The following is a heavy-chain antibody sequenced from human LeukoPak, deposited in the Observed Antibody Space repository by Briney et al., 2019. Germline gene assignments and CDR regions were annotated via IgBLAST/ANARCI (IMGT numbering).Heavy chain of an antibody. CDR3: ARDIPAGHFDY. J-gene: IGHJ4*02. CDR1: GFTFDTYA. D-gene: IGHD2-21*01. CDR2: ISGSGGST. V-gene: IGHV3-23*01. Sequence: GGSLRLSCAASGFTFDTYAMSWVRQAPGKGLQWVSTISGSGGSTYYADSVKGRFTVSRDNSKNTLYLQLNSLRVEDTATYYCARDIPAGHFDYWGQGTLVTVSS.